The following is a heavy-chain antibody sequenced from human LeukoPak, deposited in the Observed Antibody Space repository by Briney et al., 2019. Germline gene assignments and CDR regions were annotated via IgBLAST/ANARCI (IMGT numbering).Heavy chain of an antibody. D-gene: IGHD4-11*01. CDR3: ASLPSNTVTHDY. Sequence: PSETLSLTCAVSGYSISSSYYWGWIRQPPGKGLEWIGTIYHSGSTHYNPSLKSRVALSVDTSKNQFSLKLRSVTAADTAVYYCASLPSNTVTHDYWGQGTLVTVS. V-gene: IGHV4-38-2*01. J-gene: IGHJ4*02. CDR2: IYHSGST. CDR1: GYSISSSYY.